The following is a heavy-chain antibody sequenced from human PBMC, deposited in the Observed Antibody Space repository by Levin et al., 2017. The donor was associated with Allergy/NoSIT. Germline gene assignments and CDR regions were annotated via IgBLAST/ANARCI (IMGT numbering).Heavy chain of an antibody. CDR3: ARSRSPTRSSVDTKPFDY. CDR1: GGSISSGDYY. D-gene: IGHD2-2*01. Sequence: SETLSLTCTVSGGSISSGDYYWSWIRQPPGKGLEWIGYIYYSGSTYYNPSLKSRVTISVDTSKNQFSLKLSSVTAADTAVYYCARSRSPTRSSVDTKPFDYWGQGTLVTVSS. V-gene: IGHV4-30-4*01. J-gene: IGHJ4*02. CDR2: IYYSGST.